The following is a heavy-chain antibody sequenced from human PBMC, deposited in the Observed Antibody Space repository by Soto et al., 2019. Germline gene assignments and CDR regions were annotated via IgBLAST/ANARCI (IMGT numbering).Heavy chain of an antibody. CDR1: GYTFASYG. V-gene: IGHV1-18*04. CDR2: VSGYTGDT. J-gene: IGHJ6*02. Sequence: GASVKVSCKASGYTFASYGITWVRQVPGHGLEWLGWVSGYTGDTNLGQKVQDRVTMTTDTSTTTAYMELRSLTPDDSAVYYCARDPVAIIGRKSYFYGMDVWGQGTTVTVSS. D-gene: IGHD1-26*01. CDR3: ARDPVAIIGRKSYFYGMDV.